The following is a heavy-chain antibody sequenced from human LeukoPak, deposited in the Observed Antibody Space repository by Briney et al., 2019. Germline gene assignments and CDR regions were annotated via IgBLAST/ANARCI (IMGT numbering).Heavy chain of an antibody. CDR3: ATADSTGYFLGHFDY. Sequence: PGGSLRLSCAASGFTFDDYGMSWVRQAPGKGLEWVSGINWNGGSTGYADSVKGRFTISRDNAKNSLYLQMNSLRAEDTALYYCATADSTGYFLGHFDYWGQGTLVTVSS. J-gene: IGHJ4*02. CDR1: GFTFDDYG. D-gene: IGHD3-22*01. V-gene: IGHV3-20*04. CDR2: INWNGGST.